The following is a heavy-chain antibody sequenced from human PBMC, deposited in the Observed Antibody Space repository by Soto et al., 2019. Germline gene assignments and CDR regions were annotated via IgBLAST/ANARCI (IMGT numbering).Heavy chain of an antibody. CDR3: ARVLSRTSGRWFDP. CDR2: IIPIIGTA. CDR1: GGTFSSYA. J-gene: IGHJ5*02. Sequence: QVQLVQSGAELKKPGSSVKVSCKASGGTFSSYAISWVRQAPGQGLEWMGGIIPIIGTANYAQKVQGRVTITADESTSTGYVELISLRSEDTAVYDCARVLSRTSGRWFDPSGRGTLVAVSS. D-gene: IGHD2-2*01. V-gene: IGHV1-69*01.